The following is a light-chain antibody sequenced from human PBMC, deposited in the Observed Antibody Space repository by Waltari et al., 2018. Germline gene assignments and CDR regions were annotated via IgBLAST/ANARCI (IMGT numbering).Light chain of an antibody. CDR1: NIGGQS. V-gene: IGLV3-21*04. CDR2: DDN. CDR3: QVWDGSSDHPV. J-gene: IGLJ2*01. Sequence: SYVLTQPPSVSVAPGKTARITCGGDNIGGQSVHWYQQRPGPAPVLVIYDDNDRPSGIPERFSASNSGNTATLTISRVEVGDEADYCCQVWDGSSDHPVFGRGTKLTV.